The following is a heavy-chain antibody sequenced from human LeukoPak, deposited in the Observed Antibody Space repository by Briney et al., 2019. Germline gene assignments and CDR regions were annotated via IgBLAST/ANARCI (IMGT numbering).Heavy chain of an antibody. V-gene: IGHV1-18*01. J-gene: IGHJ4*02. CDR2: ISGYNGDT. CDR1: GYTFSTHG. CDR3: ARGVTVAATPVDY. D-gene: IGHD2-15*01. Sequence: KPGASVKVSCKASGYTFSTHGISWVRQAPGQGLEWVGWISGYNGDTHSAQKFQGRVSMTTDTSTSTAYMELRSLRSDDTAVYYCARGVTVAATPVDYWGQGTLVTVSS.